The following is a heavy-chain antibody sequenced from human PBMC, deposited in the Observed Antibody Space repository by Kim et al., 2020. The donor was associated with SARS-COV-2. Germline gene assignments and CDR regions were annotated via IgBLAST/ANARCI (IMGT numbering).Heavy chain of an antibody. CDR2: IYPGDSDT. D-gene: IGHD3-10*01. Sequence: GESLKISCKGSGYSFTSYWIGWVRQMPGKGLEWMGIIYPGDSDTRYSPSFQGQVTISADKSISTAYLQWSSLKASDTAMYYCARHAYVVRGDIPGWFDPWGQGTLVTVSS. CDR3: ARHAYVVRGDIPGWFDP. J-gene: IGHJ5*02. V-gene: IGHV5-51*01. CDR1: GYSFTSYW.